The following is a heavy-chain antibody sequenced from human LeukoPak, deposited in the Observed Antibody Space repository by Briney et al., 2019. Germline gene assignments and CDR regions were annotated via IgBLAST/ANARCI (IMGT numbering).Heavy chain of an antibody. D-gene: IGHD4-11*01. J-gene: IGHJ3*02. CDR3: VRIDYSNAFDI. V-gene: IGHV1-8*03. CDR2: MNPKTGNT. Sequence: GASVKVSCKASGYTFTDYYMHWVQQAPGKGLEWMGWMNPKTGNTGSAQNLQGRVTITGNTSISTAYMELSSLRSEDTAVYYCVRIDYSNAFDIWGQGTMVTVSS. CDR1: GYTFTDYY.